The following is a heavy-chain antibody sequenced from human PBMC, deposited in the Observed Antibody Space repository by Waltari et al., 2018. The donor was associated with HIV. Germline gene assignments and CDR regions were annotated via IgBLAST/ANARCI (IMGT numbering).Heavy chain of an antibody. Sequence: QITLKESGPTLVKPTQTLPLTCTFSGFPLSPSGVGVGWFRQPPGRALEWLALIYWNDNNHYSPSLKSRLTITKDTSKNQVVLTMTNMDPVDTATYYCAHSLFPGFYYWGQGTLVTVSS. CDR3: AHSLFPGFYY. J-gene: IGHJ4*02. V-gene: IGHV2-5*01. D-gene: IGHD2-21*01. CDR1: GFPLSPSGVG. CDR2: IYWNDNN.